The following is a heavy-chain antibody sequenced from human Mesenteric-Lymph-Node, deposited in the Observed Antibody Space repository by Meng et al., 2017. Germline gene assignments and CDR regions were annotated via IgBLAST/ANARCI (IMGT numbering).Heavy chain of an antibody. D-gene: IGHD6-13*01. CDR2: ISSSGSTI. Sequence: GESLKISCAASGFTFSDYYMSWIRQAPGKGLEWVSYISSSGSTIYYADSVKGRFTISRDNAKNSLYLQMNSLRAEDTAVYYCAKTGADSSSWYPDYWGQGTLVTVSS. V-gene: IGHV3-11*01. CDR3: AKTGADSSSWYPDY. CDR1: GFTFSDYY. J-gene: IGHJ4*02.